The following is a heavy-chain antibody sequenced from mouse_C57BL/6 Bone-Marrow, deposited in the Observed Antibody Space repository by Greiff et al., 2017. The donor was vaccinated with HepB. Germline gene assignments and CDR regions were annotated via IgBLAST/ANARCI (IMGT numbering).Heavy chain of an antibody. CDR1: GYTFTSYW. V-gene: IGHV1-59*01. D-gene: IGHD1-1*01. CDR2: IDPSDSYT. CDR3: ARRLYGSSHYYAMAY. J-gene: IGHJ4*01. Sequence: QVQLKQPGAELVRPGTSVKLSCKASGYTFTSYWMHWVKQRPGQGLEWIGVIDPSDSYTNYNQKFKGKATLTVDTSSSTAYMQLSSLTSEDSAVYYCARRLYGSSHYYAMAYWGQGTSVTVSS.